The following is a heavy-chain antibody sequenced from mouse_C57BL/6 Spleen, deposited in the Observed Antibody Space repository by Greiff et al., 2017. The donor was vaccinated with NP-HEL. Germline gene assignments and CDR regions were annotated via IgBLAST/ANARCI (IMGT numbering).Heavy chain of an antibody. CDR1: GFNIKDDY. J-gene: IGHJ2*01. V-gene: IGHV14-4*01. CDR2: IDPENGDT. Sequence: EVQLQQSGAELVRPGASVKLSCTASGFNIKDDYMHWVKQRPEQGLEWIGWIDPENGDTEYASKFQGKATITADTSSNTAYLQLSSLTSEDTAVYYCTNSNLYDFDYWGQGTTLTVSS. CDR3: TNSNLYDFDY. D-gene: IGHD2-5*01.